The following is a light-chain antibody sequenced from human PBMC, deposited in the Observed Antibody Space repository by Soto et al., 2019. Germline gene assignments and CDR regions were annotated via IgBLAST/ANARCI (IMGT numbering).Light chain of an antibody. CDR3: QSYDNRLSAYV. CDR2: TNN. J-gene: IGLJ1*01. V-gene: IGLV1-40*01. CDR1: SSNIGAGYD. Sequence: QSLLTQPPSVSGAPGQRVTISCTGSSSNIGAGYDVHWYLQLPGTAPKLLVYTNNNRPSGVPDRFSGSTSGTSASLAITGLQAEDEADYYCQSYDNRLSAYVFGTGTKLTVL.